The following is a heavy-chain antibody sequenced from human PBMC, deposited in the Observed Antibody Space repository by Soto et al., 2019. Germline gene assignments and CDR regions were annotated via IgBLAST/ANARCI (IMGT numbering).Heavy chain of an antibody. Sequence: QVQLQESGPGLVKPSETLSLTCTVSGGSISSYYWSWIRQPPGKGLEWIGYIYYSGSTNYNPSLRRRVTISVDTSKNQFSLQLSSWTAADTAVYYCVSSSLDGDLNWFDPWGQGTLVTVSS. CDR3: VSSSLDGDLNWFDP. J-gene: IGHJ5*02. D-gene: IGHD4-17*01. CDR2: IYYSGST. V-gene: IGHV4-59*08. CDR1: GGSISSYY.